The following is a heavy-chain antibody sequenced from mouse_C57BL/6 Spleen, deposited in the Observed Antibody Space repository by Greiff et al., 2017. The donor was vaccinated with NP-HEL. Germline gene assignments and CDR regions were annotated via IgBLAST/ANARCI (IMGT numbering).Heavy chain of an antibody. V-gene: IGHV3-6*01. Sequence: EVQLQESGPGLVKPSQSLSLTCSVTGYSITSGYYWNWIRQFPGNKLEWMGYISYDGSNNYNPSLKNRISITRDTSKNQFFLKLNSVTTEDTATYYCARGSSTMVTGFAYWGQGTLVTVSA. CDR2: ISYDGSN. D-gene: IGHD2-2*01. CDR3: ARGSSTMVTGFAY. CDR1: GYSITSGYY. J-gene: IGHJ3*01.